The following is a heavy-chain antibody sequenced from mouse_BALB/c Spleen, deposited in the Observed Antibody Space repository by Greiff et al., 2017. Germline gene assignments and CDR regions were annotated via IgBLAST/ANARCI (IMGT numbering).Heavy chain of an antibody. D-gene: IGHD2-2*01. V-gene: IGHV5-6-5*01. CDR1: GFTFSSYA. J-gene: IGHJ3*01. CDR2: ISSGGST. CDR3: ARGYGYDPFAY. Sequence: EVKLMESGGGLVKPGGSLKLSCAASGFTFSSYAMSWVRQTPEKRLEWVASISSGGSTYYPDSVKGRFTISRDNARNILYLQMSSLRSEDTAMYYCARGYGYDPFAYWGQGTLVTVSA.